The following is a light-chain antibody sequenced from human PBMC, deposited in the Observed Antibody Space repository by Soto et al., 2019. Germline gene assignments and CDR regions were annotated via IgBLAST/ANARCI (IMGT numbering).Light chain of an antibody. CDR3: QQRSNWPLT. CDR1: QSVGSY. CDR2: DGS. V-gene: IGKV3-11*01. Sequence: EIVLTQSPATLSLSPGERATLSCRASQSVGSYLAWYQQKPGQAPRLLIFDGSNGATGIPARFSGSGSGTDFTLTISRLEPEDFAVYYCQQRSNWPLTFGGGTKVEIK. J-gene: IGKJ4*01.